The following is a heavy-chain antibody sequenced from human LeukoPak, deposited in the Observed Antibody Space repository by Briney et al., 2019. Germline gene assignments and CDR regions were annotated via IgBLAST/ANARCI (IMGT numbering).Heavy chain of an antibody. CDR1: GGTFSSYA. CDR3: AREEHYYGSGSDY. Sequence: ASVKVSCKASGGTFSSYAISWVRQAPGQGLEWMGGIIPIFGTANYAQKFQGRVTITTDESTSTAYMELSSLRSEDTAVYYCAREEHYYGSGSDYWGQGTLVTVSS. CDR2: IIPIFGTA. D-gene: IGHD3-10*01. V-gene: IGHV1-69*05. J-gene: IGHJ4*02.